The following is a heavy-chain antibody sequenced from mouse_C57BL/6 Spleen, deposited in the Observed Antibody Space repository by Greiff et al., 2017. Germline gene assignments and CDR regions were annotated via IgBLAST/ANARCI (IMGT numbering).Heavy chain of an antibody. V-gene: IGHV6-3*01. J-gene: IGHJ1*03. CDR2: IRLKSDNYAT. Sequence: EVQRVESGGGLVQPGGSMKLSCVASGFTFSNYWMNWVRQSPEKGLEWVAQIRLKSDNYATHYAESVKGRFTISRDDSKSSVYLQMNNLRAEDTGIYYCTVYCSYWYFDVWGTGTTVTVSS. CDR1: GFTFSNYW. CDR3: TVYCSYWYFDV. D-gene: IGHD1-1*01.